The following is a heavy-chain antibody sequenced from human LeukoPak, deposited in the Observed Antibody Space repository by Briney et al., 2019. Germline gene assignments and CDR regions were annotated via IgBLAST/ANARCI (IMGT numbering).Heavy chain of an antibody. Sequence: SETLSLTCTVSGGSISSHYWSWIRQPPGKGLEWRGYIYYSGSTNYNPSLKSRVTISVDTSKNQFSLKLSPVTAAATAVYYCARDVAAADYHWFHPGSQRTPVTVPS. CDR2: IYYSGST. V-gene: IGHV4-59*11. J-gene: IGHJ5*02. D-gene: IGHD6-13*01. CDR3: ARDVAAADYHWFHP. CDR1: GGSISSHY.